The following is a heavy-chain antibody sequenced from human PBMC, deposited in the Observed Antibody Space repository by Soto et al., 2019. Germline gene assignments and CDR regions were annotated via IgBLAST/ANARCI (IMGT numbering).Heavy chain of an antibody. V-gene: IGHV3-9*01. CDR1: GFTFDDYA. CDR3: AKAADGSGSYYMFDY. J-gene: IGHJ4*02. Sequence: PGGSLRLSCAASGFTFDDYAMHWVRQAPGKGLEWASGISWNSGSIGYADSVKGRFTISRDNAKNSLYLQMNSLRAEDTALYYCAKAADGSGSYYMFDYWGQGTLVTVSS. CDR2: ISWNSGSI. D-gene: IGHD3-10*01.